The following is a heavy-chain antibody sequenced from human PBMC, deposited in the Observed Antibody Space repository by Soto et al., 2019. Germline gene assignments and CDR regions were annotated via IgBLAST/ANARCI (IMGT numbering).Heavy chain of an antibody. CDR2: IFYSGTT. Sequence: PSETLSLTCAVSGGSISSGVHYWTWIRQHPGKGLEWIGYIFYSGTTYYNPSLKSRVTISVDTTGNHFSLRLNSVSAADTAVYYCARAVTYDYYGMDGWGLGTTVTVAS. D-gene: IGHD4-4*01. J-gene: IGHJ6*02. V-gene: IGHV4-31*11. CDR1: GGSISSGVHY. CDR3: ARAVTYDYYGMDG.